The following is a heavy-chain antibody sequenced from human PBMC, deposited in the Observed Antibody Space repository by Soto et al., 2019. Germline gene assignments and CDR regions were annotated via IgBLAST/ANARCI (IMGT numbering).Heavy chain of an antibody. CDR2: IWYDGSNK. V-gene: IGHV3-33*01. CDR3: ARAPAAVVAANKGHDAFDI. D-gene: IGHD2-15*01. J-gene: IGHJ3*02. CDR1: GFTFSSYG. Sequence: GGSLRLSCAASGFTFSSYGMHWVRQAPGKGLEWVAVIWYDGSNKYYADSVKGRFTISRDNSKNTLYLQMNSLRAEDTAVYYCARAPAAVVAANKGHDAFDIWGQGTMVT.